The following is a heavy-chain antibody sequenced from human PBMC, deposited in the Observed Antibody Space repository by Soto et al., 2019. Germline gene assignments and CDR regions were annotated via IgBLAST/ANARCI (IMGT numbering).Heavy chain of an antibody. Sequence: QVQLVQSGAEVKKPGASVKVSCKASGYTFTSYGISWVRQAPGQGLEWMGWISAYNGNTNYAQKLQCRVTMTTDTSTSTANMEMRSRRSDDTAVYYCARDRDLAGGGDWAKGVFDYWGEGTMVTVYS. D-gene: IGHD2-21*01. CDR2: ISAYNGNT. CDR1: GYTFTSYG. J-gene: IGHJ4*02. V-gene: IGHV1-18*01. CDR3: ARDRDLAGGGDWAKGVFDY.